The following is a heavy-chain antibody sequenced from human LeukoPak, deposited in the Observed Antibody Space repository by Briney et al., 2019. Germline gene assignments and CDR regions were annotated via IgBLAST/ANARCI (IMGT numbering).Heavy chain of an antibody. V-gene: IGHV3-30*04. CDR1: GFTFSSYA. CDR2: ISYDGSNK. CDR3: ARDRIWYFDY. Sequence: GRSLRLSCAASGFTFSSYAMHWVRQAPGKGLEWVAVISYDGSNKYYADSVKGRFTISRDNSKNTLYLQVNSLRAEDTAVYYCARDRIWYFDYWGQGTLVTVSS. D-gene: IGHD5-24*01. J-gene: IGHJ4*02.